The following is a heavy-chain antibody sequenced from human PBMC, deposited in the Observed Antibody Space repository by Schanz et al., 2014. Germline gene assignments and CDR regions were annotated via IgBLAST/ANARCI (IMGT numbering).Heavy chain of an antibody. CDR1: GFTFSNFA. Sequence: QAQLVESGGGVVQPGRSLRLSCAASGFTFSNFAIHWVRQAPGKGLEWVAVISYDGSHKDYADSVKGRFTISRDNSKNTLYLQMSSLRAEDTALYFCAKDRRDNYGSGTFYFEHWGQGTLVTVSS. V-gene: IGHV3-30-3*02. CDR2: ISYDGSHK. CDR3: AKDRRDNYGSGTFYFEH. J-gene: IGHJ4*02. D-gene: IGHD3-10*01.